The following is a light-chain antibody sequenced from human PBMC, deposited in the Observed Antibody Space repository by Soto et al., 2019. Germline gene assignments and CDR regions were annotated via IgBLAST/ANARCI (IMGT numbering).Light chain of an antibody. CDR2: EVS. CDR1: SSDVGGFNY. CDR3: CSYTSSSTLEV. Sequence: QSALTQPASVSGSPGQSITISCTGTSSDVGGFNYVSWYQQHPDKAPKLMIYEVSYRPSGVSNRFSGSKSGNTASLTISGLQAEDEADYYCCSYTSSSTLEVFGTGTKVTVL. V-gene: IGLV2-14*01. J-gene: IGLJ1*01.